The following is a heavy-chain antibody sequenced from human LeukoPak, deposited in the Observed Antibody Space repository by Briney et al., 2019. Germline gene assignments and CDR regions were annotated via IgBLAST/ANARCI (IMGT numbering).Heavy chain of an antibody. V-gene: IGHV3-21*01. J-gene: IGHJ4*02. CDR2: ISSSSSYI. Sequence: GGSLRLSCAASGFAFSNFAMNWVRQAPGKGLEWVSSISSSSSYIYYADSVKGRFTISRDNAKNSLYLQMNSLRAEDTAVYYCARAPVPYCSSTSCQFGYRGQGTLVTVSS. CDR1: GFAFSNFA. D-gene: IGHD2-2*01. CDR3: ARAPVPYCSSTSCQFGY.